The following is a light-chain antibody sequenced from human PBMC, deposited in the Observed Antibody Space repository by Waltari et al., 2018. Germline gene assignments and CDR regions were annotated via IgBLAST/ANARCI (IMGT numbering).Light chain of an antibody. Sequence: QSVLPPPPSVSAAPGQSITISCTGCSSNIGAGNDVHWYQHLPGTAPKLLIYGHNNRPSGVPDRFSGSKSGTSASLAITGLQAEDEADYYCQAYDSSVSAWVFGGGTKLTVV. CDR1: SSNIGAGND. J-gene: IGLJ3*02. CDR2: GHN. V-gene: IGLV1-40*01. CDR3: QAYDSSVSAWV.